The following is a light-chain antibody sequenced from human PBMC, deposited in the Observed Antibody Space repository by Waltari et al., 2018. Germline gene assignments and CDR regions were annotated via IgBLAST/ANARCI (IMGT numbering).Light chain of an antibody. V-gene: IGLV2-14*03. CDR2: EVS. Sequence: QSALTHPASVSRSPVPSTTISCTGSSSDVGASNYVSWYQQPPGKAPKLMIYEVSNRPSGVSNRFSGSKSGNTASLTISWLLAEDEADYYCISYSSSTTLGVFGGGTKLTV. CDR1: SSDVGASNY. J-gene: IGLJ2*01. CDR3: ISYSSSTTLGV.